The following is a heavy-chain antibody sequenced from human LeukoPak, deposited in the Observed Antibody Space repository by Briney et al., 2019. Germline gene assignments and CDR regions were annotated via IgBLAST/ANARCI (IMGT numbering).Heavy chain of an antibody. Sequence: GASVKVSCKASGGTFSSYAISWVRQAPGQGLEWMGRIIPILGIANYAQKFQGRVTITANKSTSTAYMELSSLRSQDTAGYYCARSPGGWLHRSNGMDVWGQGPTVTVSS. V-gene: IGHV1-69*04. D-gene: IGHD5-24*01. J-gene: IGHJ6*02. CDR3: ARSPGGWLHRSNGMDV. CDR2: IIPILGIA. CDR1: GGTFSSYA.